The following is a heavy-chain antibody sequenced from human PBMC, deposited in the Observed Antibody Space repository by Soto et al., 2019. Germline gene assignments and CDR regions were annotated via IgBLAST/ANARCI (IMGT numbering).Heavy chain of an antibody. J-gene: IGHJ4*02. CDR3: ARDLGYCSGGSCDQGDY. CDR2: IIPILGIA. V-gene: IGHV1-69*08. D-gene: IGHD2-15*01. Sequence: QVQLVQSGAEVKKPGSSVKVSCKASGGTFSSYTICWVRQAPGQGLEWMGRIIPILGIANYAQKFQGRVTITADKSTSTAYMELSSLRSEDTAVYYCARDLGYCSGGSCDQGDYWGQGTLVTVSS. CDR1: GGTFSSYT.